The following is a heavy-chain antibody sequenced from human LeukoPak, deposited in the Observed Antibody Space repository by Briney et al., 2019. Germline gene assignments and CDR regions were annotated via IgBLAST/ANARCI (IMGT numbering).Heavy chain of an antibody. CDR2: TRNKGTSYST. CDR3: INLATVAATNYFEY. CDR1: GFTLSDHY. Sequence: GGSLRLSCAASGFTLSDHYMDWVRQAPGKGLEWVARTRNKGTSYSTDYAASVKGRFSISRDDSRNSLYLHMNSLKTEDTAVYYCINLATVAATNYFEYWGQGTLVTVSS. J-gene: IGHJ4*02. D-gene: IGHD2-15*01. V-gene: IGHV3-72*01.